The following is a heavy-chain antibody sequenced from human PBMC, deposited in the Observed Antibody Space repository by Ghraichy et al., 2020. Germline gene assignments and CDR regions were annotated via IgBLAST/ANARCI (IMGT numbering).Heavy chain of an antibody. CDR1: GGSFSGYY. V-gene: IGHV4-34*01. Sequence: SETLSLTCAVYGGSFSGYYWSWIRQPPGKGLEWIGEINHSGSTNYNPSLKSRVTISVDTSKNQFSLKLSSVTAADTAVYYCARGRGLTICSGGSCYRNWFDPWGQGTLVTVSS. D-gene: IGHD2-15*01. CDR3: ARGRGLTICSGGSCYRNWFDP. J-gene: IGHJ5*02. CDR2: INHSGST.